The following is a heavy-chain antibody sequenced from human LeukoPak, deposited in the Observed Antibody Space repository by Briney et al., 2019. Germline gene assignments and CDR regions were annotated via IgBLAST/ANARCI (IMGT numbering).Heavy chain of an antibody. J-gene: IGHJ6*03. CDR3: AKDAGGPSYYMDV. Sequence: GGSLRLSCAASGFTFDDYAMHWVRQAPGKGLEWVSGISWNSGYIGYADSVKGRFTISRDNAKNSLYLQMNSLRAEDMALYYCAKDAGGPSYYMDVWGKGTTVTVSS. V-gene: IGHV3-9*03. CDR2: ISWNSGYI. D-gene: IGHD3-10*01. CDR1: GFTFDDYA.